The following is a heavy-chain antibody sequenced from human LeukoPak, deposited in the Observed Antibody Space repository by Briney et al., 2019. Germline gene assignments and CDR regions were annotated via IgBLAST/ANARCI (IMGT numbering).Heavy chain of an antibody. J-gene: IGHJ6*02. CDR2: IWFDGSNK. D-gene: IGHD2-2*01. V-gene: IGHV3-33*01. CDR1: GFTFSTSG. CDR3: ARDPSYCSSTNCYVGSPLYYYYPMDV. Sequence: GGSLRPSCAASGFTFSTSGMHWVRQAPGKGLEWVAVIWFDGSNKHYADSVKGRFSISRDNSENTLYLQMNSLRAEDTAVYYCARDPSYCSSTNCYVGSPLYYYYPMDVWGQGTTVTVSS.